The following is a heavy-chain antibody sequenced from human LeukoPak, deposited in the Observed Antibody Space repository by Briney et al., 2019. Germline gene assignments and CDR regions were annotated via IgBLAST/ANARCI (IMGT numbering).Heavy chain of an antibody. CDR2: INHSGST. CDR1: GGSFSGYY. Sequence: SETLSLTCAVYGGSFSGYYWSWIRQPPGKGLEWIGEINHSGSTNYNPSLKSRVTISVDTSKNQFSLKLSSVTAADTAVYYCARGEIRYRYDYWGQGTLVTVSS. CDR3: ARGEIRYRYDY. D-gene: IGHD3-9*01. J-gene: IGHJ4*02. V-gene: IGHV4-34*01.